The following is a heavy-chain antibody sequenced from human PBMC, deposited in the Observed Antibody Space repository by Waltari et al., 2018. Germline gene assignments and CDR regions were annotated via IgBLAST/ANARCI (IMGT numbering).Heavy chain of an antibody. D-gene: IGHD4-17*01. V-gene: IGHV4-34*01. CDR3: AREARGGDYVVYYFDY. CDR1: GGSFSGYY. CDR2: INHSGST. Sequence: QVQLQQWGAGLLKPSETLSLTCAVYGGSFSGYYWSWIRQPPGKGLEWIGEINHSGSTNYNPSLRSRVTRSGDTSKNQFSLKLSSVTAAETAVYYCAREARGGDYVVYYFDYWGQGTLVTVSS. J-gene: IGHJ4*02.